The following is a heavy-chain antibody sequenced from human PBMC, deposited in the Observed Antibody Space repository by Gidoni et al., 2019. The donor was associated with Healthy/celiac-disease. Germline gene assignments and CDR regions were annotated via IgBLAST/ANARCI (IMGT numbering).Heavy chain of an antibody. CDR1: GGSISSSSYY. D-gene: IGHD6-6*01. Sequence: QLQLQESGPGLVKPSETLSLTCTVSGGSISSSSYYWGWIRQPPGKGLEWIGSIYSSGSTYYNPSLKSRVTISVDTSKNQFSLKLSSVTAADTAVYYCARTYSSSVNWFDPWGQGTLVTVSS. CDR2: IYSSGST. CDR3: ARTYSSSVNWFDP. J-gene: IGHJ5*02. V-gene: IGHV4-39*01.